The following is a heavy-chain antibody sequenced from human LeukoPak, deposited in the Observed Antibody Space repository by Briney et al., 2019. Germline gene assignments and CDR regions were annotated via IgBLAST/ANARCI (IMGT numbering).Heavy chain of an antibody. Sequence: GGSLRLSCAASGLTFSSYGMHWVRQAPGKGLEWVAFIRYDGSNKYYADSVKGRFTISRDNSKNTLYLQMNSLRAEDTAVYYCANPSNCSSTSCYYQGDYWGQGTLVTVSS. D-gene: IGHD2-2*01. CDR2: IRYDGSNK. V-gene: IGHV3-30*02. CDR3: ANPSNCSSTSCYYQGDY. CDR1: GLTFSSYG. J-gene: IGHJ4*02.